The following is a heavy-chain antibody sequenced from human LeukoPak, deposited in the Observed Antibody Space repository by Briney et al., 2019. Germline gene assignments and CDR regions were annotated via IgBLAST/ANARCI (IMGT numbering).Heavy chain of an antibody. CDR3: ARDPNPPYDFWSGYPTNYFDY. Sequence: ASVKVSCKASGYTFTGYYMHWVRQAPGQGLEWMGWNNPNSGGTNYAQKFQGRVTMTRDTSISTAYMELSRLRSDDTAVYYCARDPNPPYDFWSGYPTNYFDYWGQGTLVTVSS. CDR2: NNPNSGGT. V-gene: IGHV1-2*02. CDR1: GYTFTGYY. D-gene: IGHD3-3*01. J-gene: IGHJ4*02.